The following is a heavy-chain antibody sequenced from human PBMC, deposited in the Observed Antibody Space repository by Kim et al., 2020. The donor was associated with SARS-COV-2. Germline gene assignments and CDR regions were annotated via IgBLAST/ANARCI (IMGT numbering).Heavy chain of an antibody. Sequence: GGSLRLSCAASGFTFSSYAMSWVRQAPGKGLEWVSAISGSGGSTYYADSVKGRFTISRDNSKNTLYLQMNSLRAEDTAVYYCAKGIPVYDFWSGYYAGGDAFDIWGQGTMVTVSS. CDR2: ISGSGGST. D-gene: IGHD3-3*01. J-gene: IGHJ3*02. V-gene: IGHV3-23*01. CDR3: AKGIPVYDFWSGYYAGGDAFDI. CDR1: GFTFSSYA.